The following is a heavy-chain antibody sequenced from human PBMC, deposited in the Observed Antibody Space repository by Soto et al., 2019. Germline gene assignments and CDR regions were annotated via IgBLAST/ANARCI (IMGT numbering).Heavy chain of an antibody. V-gene: IGHV4-59*01. J-gene: IGHJ6*03. D-gene: IGHD2-2*01. CDR3: ARGEIVVEEVGILYRYKYSMDV. CDR2: IYYNGST. Sequence: PSETLSLTCTVSGASISSYYWSWIRQPPRKGLEWIGYIYYNGSTNYNPSLKSRVTISVDTSKNQISLKVSSVTAADTAVYYCARGEIVVEEVGILYRYKYSMDVWGKGTTVTVSS. CDR1: GASISSYY.